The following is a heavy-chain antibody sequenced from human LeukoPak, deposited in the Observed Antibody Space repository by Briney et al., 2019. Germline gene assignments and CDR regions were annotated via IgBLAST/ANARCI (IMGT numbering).Heavy chain of an antibody. CDR2: IYTSGRT. V-gene: IGHV4-61*02. Sequence: SETLSLTCTVSGGSISSGDYYWSWIRQSAGKGLEWIGRIYTSGRTNYNPSLKSRVTISVDTPKNQFSLKLNSLTAADTAVYYCARDVGASNFDYWGQGTLVTVSS. J-gene: IGHJ4*02. CDR1: GGSISSGDYY. D-gene: IGHD1-26*01. CDR3: ARDVGASNFDY.